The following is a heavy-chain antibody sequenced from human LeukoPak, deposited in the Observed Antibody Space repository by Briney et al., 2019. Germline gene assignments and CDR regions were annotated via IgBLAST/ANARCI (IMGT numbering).Heavy chain of an antibody. V-gene: IGHV4-59*08. Sequence: KPSETLSLTCTVSGGSISSYYWSWIRQPPGKALERFGYIYYSGTTNYNPSLKSRVTMSLDTSKNQLSLKLRSATAADTAVYYCARLHETGLLFDYWGQGTLVTVSS. CDR3: ARLHETGLLFDY. J-gene: IGHJ4*02. CDR1: GGSISSYY. CDR2: IYYSGTT. D-gene: IGHD3-9*01.